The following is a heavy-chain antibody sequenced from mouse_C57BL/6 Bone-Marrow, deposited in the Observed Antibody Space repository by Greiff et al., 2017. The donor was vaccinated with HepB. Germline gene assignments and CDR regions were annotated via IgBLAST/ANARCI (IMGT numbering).Heavy chain of an antibody. CDR2: ISNKANGYTT. CDR3: ARYRSIYDEDYAMDY. V-gene: IGHV7-3*01. Sequence: EVHLVESGGSLVQPGGSLSLSCAASGFTFTDYYMTWVRQPPGKALEWLGFISNKANGYTTEYSASVKGRFTISSDNCQSILYLQMNALRAEDSDTYYCARYRSIYDEDYAMDYWGQGTSVTVSS. D-gene: IGHD2-3*01. J-gene: IGHJ4*01. CDR1: GFTFTDYY.